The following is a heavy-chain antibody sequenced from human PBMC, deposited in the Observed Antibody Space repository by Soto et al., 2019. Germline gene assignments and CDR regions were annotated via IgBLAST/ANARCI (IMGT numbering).Heavy chain of an antibody. J-gene: IGHJ4*02. CDR2: INHSGST. CDR1: GGSFSGYY. Sequence: LSLTFAVYGGSFSGYYWSWIRQPPGKGLEWIGEINHSGSTNYNPSLKSRVTISVDTSKNQFSLKLSSVTAADTAVYYCARTRYDFWSGYPYYFDYWGQGTLVTVSS. CDR3: ARTRYDFWSGYPYYFDY. D-gene: IGHD3-3*01. V-gene: IGHV4-34*01.